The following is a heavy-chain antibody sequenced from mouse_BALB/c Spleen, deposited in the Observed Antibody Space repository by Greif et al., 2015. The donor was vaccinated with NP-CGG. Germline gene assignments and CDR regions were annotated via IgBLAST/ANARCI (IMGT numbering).Heavy chain of an antibody. CDR3: ARSGDYYGSSYEYYAMDY. CDR1: GYAFSSSW. D-gene: IGHD1-1*01. V-gene: IGHV1-82*01. Sequence: QVQLKQSGPELVKPGASVKIPCKASGYAFSSSWMNWVKQRPGQGLEWIGRIYPGDGDTNYNGKFKGKATLTADKSSSTAYMQLSSLTSVDSAVYFCARSGDYYGSSYEYYAMDYWGQGTSVTVSS. CDR2: IYPGDGDT. J-gene: IGHJ4*01.